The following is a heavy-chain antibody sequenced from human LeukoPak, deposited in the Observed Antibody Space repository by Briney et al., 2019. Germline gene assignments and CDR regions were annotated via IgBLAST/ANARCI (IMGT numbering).Heavy chain of an antibody. Sequence: ASVKVSCKVSGYTLTELSMHWVRQAPGKELEWMGGFDPEDGETIYAQKFQGRVTMTEDTSTDTAYMELSSLRSEDTAVYYCATGVGYSSGWYTLDYWGQGTLVTVSS. J-gene: IGHJ4*02. CDR3: ATGVGYSSGWYTLDY. CDR1: GYTLTELS. D-gene: IGHD6-19*01. CDR2: FDPEDGET. V-gene: IGHV1-24*01.